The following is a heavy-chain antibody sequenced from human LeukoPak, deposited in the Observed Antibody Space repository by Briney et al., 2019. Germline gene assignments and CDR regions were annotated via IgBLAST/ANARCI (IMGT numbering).Heavy chain of an antibody. Sequence: GGSLRLSCAASGFTFSSYEMNWVRQAPGKGLEWVSYISSSGSTIYYADSVKGRFTISRDNAKNSLYLQMNSLRADDTAVYYCARDGPALGAYWGQGTLVTVSS. CDR3: ARDGPALGAY. CDR2: ISSSGSTI. CDR1: GFTFSSYE. D-gene: IGHD3-16*01. V-gene: IGHV3-48*03. J-gene: IGHJ4*02.